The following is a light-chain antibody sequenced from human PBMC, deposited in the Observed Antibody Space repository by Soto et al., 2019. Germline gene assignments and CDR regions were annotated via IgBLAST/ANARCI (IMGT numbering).Light chain of an antibody. J-gene: IGLJ3*02. Sequence: QSVLTQPPSVSAAPGQTVTVSCSGNSSNIGNSYVSWYQQFPGTAPRLLIYDGNKRPSGIRDRFSGSKSGTSATLAITGLQTGDEAVYYCGTWDSSLTNGRAVFGGGTKLTVL. V-gene: IGLV1-51*01. CDR1: SSNIGNSY. CDR2: DGN. CDR3: GTWDSSLTNGRAV.